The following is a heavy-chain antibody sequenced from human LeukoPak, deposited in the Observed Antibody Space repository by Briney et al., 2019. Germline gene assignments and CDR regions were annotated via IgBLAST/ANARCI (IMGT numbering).Heavy chain of an antibody. CDR1: GYTFTSYY. CDR3: ARTAARRFDY. Sequence: ASVKVSCKASGYTFTSYYIHWVRQAPGQGLEWMGIINPSGGSTTYAQKFQGRVAMTRDTSTSRVYMEVSSLRSEDTAVYYCARTAARRFDYWGQGTLVTVSS. V-gene: IGHV1-46*01. D-gene: IGHD6-6*01. J-gene: IGHJ4*02. CDR2: INPSGGST.